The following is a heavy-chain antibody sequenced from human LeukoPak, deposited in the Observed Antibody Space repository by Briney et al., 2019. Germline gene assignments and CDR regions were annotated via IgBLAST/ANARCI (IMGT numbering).Heavy chain of an antibody. Sequence: SETLSLTCTVSGGSISSSSYYWGWIRQPPGKGLEWIGSIYYSGSTYYNPSLKSRVTISVDTSKNQFSLKLSSVTAADTAVYYCARRPYCSSTSCYYRPGFDPWGQGTLVTVSS. CDR2: IYYSGST. D-gene: IGHD2-2*01. CDR3: ARRPYCSSTSCYYRPGFDP. V-gene: IGHV4-39*01. CDR1: GGSISSSSYY. J-gene: IGHJ5*02.